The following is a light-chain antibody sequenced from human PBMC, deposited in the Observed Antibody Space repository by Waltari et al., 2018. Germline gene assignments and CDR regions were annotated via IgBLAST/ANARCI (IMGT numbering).Light chain of an antibody. J-gene: IGKJ1*01. CDR3: QQYNNWPKT. CDR1: QTVSHS. CDR2: GAS. Sequence: EIVMTQSPATLSVSPGERAALSCRASQTVSHSLAWYQQKPGQAPRLLIYGASTRANGIAARFSGGGSETEFTLIISNLQSEDVAIYYCQQYNNWPKTFGQGTRVEFK. V-gene: IGKV3-15*01.